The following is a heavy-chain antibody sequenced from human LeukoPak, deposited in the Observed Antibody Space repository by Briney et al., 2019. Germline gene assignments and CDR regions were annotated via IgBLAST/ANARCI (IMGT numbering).Heavy chain of an antibody. D-gene: IGHD5-18*01. CDR3: ARVLRGYNYGRGADY. Sequence: ASQTLSLTCTVSGGSIRSGSYYWSWIRQPAGKGLEWIGRIYTSGSTNYNPSLKSRVTISVDTSKNQFSLKLSSVTAADTAVYYCARVLRGYNYGRGADYWGQGTLVTVSS. J-gene: IGHJ4*02. V-gene: IGHV4-61*02. CDR2: IYTSGST. CDR1: GGSIRSGSYY.